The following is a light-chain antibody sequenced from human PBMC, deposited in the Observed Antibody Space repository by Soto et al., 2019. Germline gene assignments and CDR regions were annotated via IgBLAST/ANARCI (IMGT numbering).Light chain of an antibody. CDR1: QSVSSNS. Sequence: EIVLTQSPGTLYLSPGERATLSCRASQSVSSNSLAWYQQKPGQAPRLLIYGASSRATGIPDRFSASGSGTDLTLTISRLEPEDFALYYCHQYGKSPRTFGQGTKVEI. CDR2: GAS. CDR3: HQYGKSPRT. V-gene: IGKV3-20*01. J-gene: IGKJ1*01.